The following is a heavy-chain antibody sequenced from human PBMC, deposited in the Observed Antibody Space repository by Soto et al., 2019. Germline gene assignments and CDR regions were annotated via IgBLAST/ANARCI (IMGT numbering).Heavy chain of an antibody. CDR2: IYHSGTA. CDR3: AREGGSGSPDWYFNV. CDR1: GGSVSSTNW. V-gene: IGHV4-4*02. J-gene: IGHJ2*01. Sequence: PSETLSLTCAVSGGSVSSTNWWTWVRQSPGKGLEWIGEIYHSGTATYNPSLRGRITISVDRPNNHFSLKMRYMTAADTAVYYYAREGGSGSPDWYFNVWGRGTLVTVSS. D-gene: IGHD1-26*01.